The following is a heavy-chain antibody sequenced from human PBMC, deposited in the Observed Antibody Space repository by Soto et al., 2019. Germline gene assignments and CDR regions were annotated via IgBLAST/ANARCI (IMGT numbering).Heavy chain of an antibody. D-gene: IGHD6-25*01. CDR2: IDHSGST. V-gene: IGHV4-34*01. J-gene: IGHJ4*02. CDR1: GASISGYY. CDR3: ARSSWFQSLRAALGY. Sequence: QMQLHQWGAGLLKPSETLSLTCDVSGASISGYYWTWIRQPPGKGLEWIGEIDHSGSTNYNPSLKSRVTISGDTSKSQVSLQLTSMTAADTAIYYCARSSWFQSLRAALGYWGQGTRVTVSS.